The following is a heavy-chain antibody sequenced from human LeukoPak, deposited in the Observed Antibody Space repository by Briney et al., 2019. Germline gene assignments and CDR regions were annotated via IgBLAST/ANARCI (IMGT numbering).Heavy chain of an antibody. CDR3: ARGLYYDTNGYPALQY. Sequence: ASVKVSCKPSGYTFPNYGFTWLRQAPGQGLEWMGWISAYNGNTNYARKVQDRITMTTDTSTSTAYMELRSLGSDDTAVYRCARGLYYDTNGYPALQYWGQGTLVTVSS. D-gene: IGHD3-22*01. V-gene: IGHV1-18*01. CDR2: ISAYNGNT. CDR1: GYTFPNYG. J-gene: IGHJ4*02.